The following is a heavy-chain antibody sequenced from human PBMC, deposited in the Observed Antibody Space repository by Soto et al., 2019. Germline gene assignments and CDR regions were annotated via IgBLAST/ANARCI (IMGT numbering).Heavy chain of an antibody. CDR3: ARGMEQQPNLDY. V-gene: IGHV4-34*01. Sequence: QVQLQQWGAGLLKPSETLSLTCAVYGGSFSGYYWSWIRQPPGKGLEWIGEINHSGSTNYNPSLKSLVTISVDTSKTQFSLKLSSVTAADTAVYYCARGMEQQPNLDYWGQGTLVTVSS. CDR2: INHSGST. J-gene: IGHJ4*02. D-gene: IGHD6-13*01. CDR1: GGSFSGYY.